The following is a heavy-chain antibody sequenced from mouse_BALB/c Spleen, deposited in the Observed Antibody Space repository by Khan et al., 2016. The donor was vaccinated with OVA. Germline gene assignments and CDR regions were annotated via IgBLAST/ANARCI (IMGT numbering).Heavy chain of an antibody. V-gene: IGHV3-2*02. J-gene: IGHJ2*01. CDR2: ISYIGVT. CDR1: GYSITSGYA. Sequence: EVELVESGPGLVKPSQSLSLTCTVTGYSITSGYAWNWIRQFPGNKLEWMGYISYIGVTSYTPSLQSRLSITRDTSKNQCSLQLNSVTTEDTATYYYARGNYYGYYFDYWGQGTTLTVSS. D-gene: IGHD1-1*01. CDR3: ARGNYYGYYFDY.